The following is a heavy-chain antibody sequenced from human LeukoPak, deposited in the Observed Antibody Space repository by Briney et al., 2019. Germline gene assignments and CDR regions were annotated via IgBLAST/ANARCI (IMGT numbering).Heavy chain of an antibody. Sequence: ASVKVSCKASGYTFTGYYMHWVRQAPGQGLEWMGWINPNSGGTNYAQKFQGRVTMTRDTPISTAYMELSRLRSDDTAVYYCARVRVGATAGFDPWGQGTLVTVSS. CDR2: INPNSGGT. V-gene: IGHV1-2*02. CDR1: GYTFTGYY. J-gene: IGHJ5*02. CDR3: ARVRVGATAGFDP. D-gene: IGHD1-26*01.